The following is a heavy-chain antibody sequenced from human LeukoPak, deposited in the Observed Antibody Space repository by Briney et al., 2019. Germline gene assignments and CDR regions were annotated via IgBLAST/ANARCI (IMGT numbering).Heavy chain of an antibody. J-gene: IGHJ4*02. CDR1: GGSFSGYY. CDR2: INHSGST. Sequence: SETLSLTCAVYGGSFSGYYWSRIRQPPGKGLEWIGEINHSGSTNYNPSLKSRVTISVDTSKNQFSLKLSSVTAADTAVYYCARAAATTYYDFWSGYIPYWGQGTLVTVSS. D-gene: IGHD3-3*01. V-gene: IGHV4-34*01. CDR3: ARAAATTYYDFWSGYIPY.